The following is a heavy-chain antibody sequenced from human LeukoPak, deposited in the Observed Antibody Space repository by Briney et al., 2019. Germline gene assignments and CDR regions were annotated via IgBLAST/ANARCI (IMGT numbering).Heavy chain of an antibody. CDR3: TRASKAASGTSYLDY. CDR2: IKNKGKSYTT. J-gene: IGHJ4*02. D-gene: IGHD6-13*01. Sequence: GRSLRLSCAASGFTFSDYYMDWVRQAPGNGLEWVGRIKNKGKSYTTKYAASVKGRFPISRDDSRQSLYVQMSSLILEDTAVYYCTRASKAASGTSYLDYWGQGTLVTVSS. V-gene: IGHV3-72*01. CDR1: GFTFSDYY.